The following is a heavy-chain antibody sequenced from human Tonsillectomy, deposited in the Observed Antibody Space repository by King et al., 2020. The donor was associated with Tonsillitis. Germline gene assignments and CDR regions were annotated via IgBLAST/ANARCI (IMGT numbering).Heavy chain of an antibody. V-gene: IGHV3-11*06. CDR3: ARESDYSTSVFDS. CDR2: IDGSSTFT. Sequence: VQLVESGGGLVKPGGSLRLSCAASGFTFSDYYMTWIRQAPGKGLEWISYIDGSSTFTTYADSVQGRFTISRDNARNSLFLHMNSLRAEDTAVYYCARESDYSTSVFDSWGLGTLVTVSS. CDR1: GFTFSDYY. D-gene: IGHD4-11*01. J-gene: IGHJ4*02.